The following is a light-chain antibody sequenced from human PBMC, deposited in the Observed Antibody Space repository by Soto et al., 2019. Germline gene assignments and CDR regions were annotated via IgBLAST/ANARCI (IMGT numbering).Light chain of an antibody. V-gene: IGKV1-5*03. Sequence: DIQMTQSPSTLSASVGDRVTITCRASQSISSWLTWYQQKAGQAPKLLIYKASIVESGVPSRFSGSGSGTEFTLAISSLQPDDSATYYCQQYSYFATFGQGTSVEV. CDR1: QSISSW. CDR2: KAS. J-gene: IGKJ1*01. CDR3: QQYSYFAT.